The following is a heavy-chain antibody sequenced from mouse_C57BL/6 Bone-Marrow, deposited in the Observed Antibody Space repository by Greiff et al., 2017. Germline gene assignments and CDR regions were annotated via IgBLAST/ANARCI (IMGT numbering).Heavy chain of an antibody. Sequence: QVTLKVSGAELVKPGASVKISCKASGYAFSSYWMNWVKQRPGKGLEWIGQIYPGDGDTNYNGKFKGKAALTADKSSSTAYMQLSSLTSEDSAVYFCASIITTVGYFDYWGQGTTLTVSS. J-gene: IGHJ2*01. CDR2: IYPGDGDT. V-gene: IGHV1-80*01. CDR1: GYAFSSYW. CDR3: ASIITTVGYFDY. D-gene: IGHD1-1*01.